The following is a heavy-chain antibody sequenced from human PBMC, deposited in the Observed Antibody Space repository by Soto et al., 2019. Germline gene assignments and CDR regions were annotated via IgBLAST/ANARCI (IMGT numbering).Heavy chain of an antibody. Sequence: PGESLKISCKGSEYSFISYWIGWVRQMPGKGLEWMGIIYPGDSDTRYSPSFQGQVTISADKSISTAYLQWSSLKASDTAMYYCARLLLWFGGLDDYYGMDVWGQGTTVTVSS. CDR1: EYSFISYW. CDR3: ARLLLWFGGLDDYYGMDV. J-gene: IGHJ6*02. D-gene: IGHD3-10*01. V-gene: IGHV5-51*01. CDR2: IYPGDSDT.